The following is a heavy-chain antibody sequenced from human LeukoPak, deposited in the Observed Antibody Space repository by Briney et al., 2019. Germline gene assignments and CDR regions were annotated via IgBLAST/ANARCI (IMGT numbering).Heavy chain of an antibody. D-gene: IGHD2-2*01. CDR3: ARGLPSTSCYGCPLYYYGMDV. CDR2: INSDGSST. Sequence: GGSLRLSCAASGFTFSSYWMHWVRQAPGTGLVWVSRINSDGSSTSYADSVKGRFTISRDNAKNTLYLQMNSLRAEDTAVYYCARGLPSTSCYGCPLYYYGMDVWGKGTTVTVSS. CDR1: GFTFSSYW. J-gene: IGHJ6*04. V-gene: IGHV3-74*01.